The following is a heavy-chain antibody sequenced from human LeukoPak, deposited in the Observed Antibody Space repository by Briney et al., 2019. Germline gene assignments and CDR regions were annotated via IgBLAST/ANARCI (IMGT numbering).Heavy chain of an antibody. CDR2: TYPGDSDT. D-gene: IGHD4-11*01. V-gene: IGHV5-51*01. CDR1: GYSFTTYW. CDR3: ARLDYTHSYYFDY. J-gene: IGHJ4*02. Sequence: GESLKISCKGSGYSFTTYWIGWVRQMPGKGLEWMGITYPGDSDTIYSPSFQGQVTISADKSISTAYLQWSSLKASDTAMYYCARLDYTHSYYFDYWGQGTVVTVSS.